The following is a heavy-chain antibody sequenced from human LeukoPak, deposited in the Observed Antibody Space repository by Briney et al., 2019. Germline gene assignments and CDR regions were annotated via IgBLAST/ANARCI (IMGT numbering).Heavy chain of an antibody. Sequence: SETLSLTCTVSGGSISNYYWSWIRQPPGKGLEWVGYIYYSGSTNYNPSLKSRVTISVDTSKNQFSLKLSSVTAADTAVYYCARGGYYGSGNDFRFDPWGQGTLVTVSS. D-gene: IGHD3-10*01. CDR2: IYYSGST. CDR1: GGSISNYY. CDR3: ARGGYYGSGNDFRFDP. J-gene: IGHJ5*02. V-gene: IGHV4-59*01.